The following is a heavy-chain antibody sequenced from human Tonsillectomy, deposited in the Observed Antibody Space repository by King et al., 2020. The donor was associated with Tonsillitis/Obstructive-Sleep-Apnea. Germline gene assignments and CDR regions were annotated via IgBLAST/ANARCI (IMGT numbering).Heavy chain of an antibody. J-gene: IGHJ4*02. Sequence: VQLVESGGGLVKPGGSLRLSCAASGFTFSSYSMNWVRQAPGKGLEWVSSISSSSSYIYYADSVKGRFTISRDNAKNSLYLQMNSLRAEDTAVYYCARCSGGSCYDDYWGQGTLVTVSS. V-gene: IGHV3-21*01. CDR1: GFTFSSYS. D-gene: IGHD2-15*01. CDR2: ISSSSSYI. CDR3: ARCSGGSCYDDY.